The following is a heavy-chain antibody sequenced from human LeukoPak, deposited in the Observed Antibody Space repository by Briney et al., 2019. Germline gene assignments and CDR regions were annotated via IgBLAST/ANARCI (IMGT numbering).Heavy chain of an antibody. V-gene: IGHV3-48*01. CDR1: GFTFSSYS. J-gene: IGHJ4*02. CDR2: ISSSSTTI. CDR3: AAYSPPNY. D-gene: IGHD6-13*01. Sequence: GGSLRLSCAASGFTFSSYSMNWVRQAPGKGLEWVSYISSSSTTIYSADSVKGRFTISRDNAKSSLYLQMNSLRAEDTAVYYCAAYSPPNYWGQGALVTVSS.